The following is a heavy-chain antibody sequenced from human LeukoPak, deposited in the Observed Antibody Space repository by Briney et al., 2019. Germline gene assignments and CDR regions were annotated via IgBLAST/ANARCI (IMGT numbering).Heavy chain of an antibody. Sequence: SETLSLTCTVSRGSVNTDSFYWAWIRQTPGKGLEWIGNIDYVGNTNYNPSLKSRVTISIDTSKNLFSLKLHSVTAADTSLYYCTRSGSYYRRGASDIWGRGTMVVVSS. J-gene: IGHJ3*02. CDR1: RGSVNTDSFY. D-gene: IGHD1-26*01. V-gene: IGHV4-39*01. CDR2: IDYVGNT. CDR3: TRSGSYYRRGASDI.